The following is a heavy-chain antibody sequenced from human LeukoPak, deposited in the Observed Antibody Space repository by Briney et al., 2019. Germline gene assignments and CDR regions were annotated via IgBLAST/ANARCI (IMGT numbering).Heavy chain of an antibody. J-gene: IGHJ6*03. CDR1: GYSFTSYW. CDR3: ARHLHLVAGSSDNYFYYMDV. CDR2: IYPGDSDT. D-gene: IGHD6-19*01. V-gene: IGHV5-51*01. Sequence: GGSLRLSCKGSGYSFTSYWIGWVRQMPGKGLEWMGIIYPGDSDTRYSPSFQGQVTFSADKSISTAYLQWSSLKASDTAIYYCARHLHLVAGSSDNYFYYMDVWGKGTTVTVSS.